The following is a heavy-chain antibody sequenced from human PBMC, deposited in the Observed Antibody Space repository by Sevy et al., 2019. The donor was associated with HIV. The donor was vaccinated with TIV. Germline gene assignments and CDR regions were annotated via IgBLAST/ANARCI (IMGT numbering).Heavy chain of an antibody. Sequence: GGSLRLSCAASGFTFDDYAMHRVRQAPGKGLEWVSGISWNGGSIGYADSVKGRFTISRDNAKNSLYLQMNSLRAEDTALYYCAKGYSYGQTGYFDYWGQGTLVTVSS. CDR3: AKGYSYGQTGYFDY. CDR2: ISWNGGSI. J-gene: IGHJ4*02. V-gene: IGHV3-9*01. D-gene: IGHD5-18*01. CDR1: GFTFDDYA.